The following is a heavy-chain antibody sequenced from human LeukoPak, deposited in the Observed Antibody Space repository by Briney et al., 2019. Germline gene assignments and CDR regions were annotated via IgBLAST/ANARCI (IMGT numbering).Heavy chain of an antibody. CDR3: ARHDEDCNGQYCFLLIFDS. V-gene: IGHV4-59*08. D-gene: IGHD2-21*01. CDR1: GGSISGYY. CDR2: IHSTGTT. J-gene: IGHJ4*02. Sequence: PSETLSLTCTVSGGSISGYYWSWIRQTLGQAPEWIGYIHSTGTTDYHPSLRRRVTISVDTSKNQFSLKLNSVTAADTAVYYCARHDEDCNGQYCFLLIFDSWGQGALVTVSS.